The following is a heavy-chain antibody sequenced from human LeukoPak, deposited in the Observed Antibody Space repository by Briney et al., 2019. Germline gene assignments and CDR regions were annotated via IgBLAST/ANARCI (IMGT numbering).Heavy chain of an antibody. J-gene: IGHJ3*01. D-gene: IGHD5-18*01. CDR3: AREDGTAMDNAFDV. V-gene: IGHV4-39*07. CDR1: GGPISTTDDY. CDR2: IYYTGST. Sequence: SETLSLTCTVSGGPISTTDDYWGWIRQPPGKGPEWIGSIYYTGSTFYNPSLKSRVTISEDPSKNQFSLKLRSVTAADTAVYYCAREDGTAMDNAFDVWGQGTMVTVSS.